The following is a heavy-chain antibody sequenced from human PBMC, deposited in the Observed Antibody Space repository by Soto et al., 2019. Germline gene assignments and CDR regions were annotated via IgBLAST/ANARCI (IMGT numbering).Heavy chain of an antibody. J-gene: IGHJ5*02. D-gene: IGHD3-10*01. V-gene: IGHV4-34*01. CDR1: GGSFSGYY. Sequence: QVQLQQWGAGLLKPSETLSLTCAVYGGSFSGYYWSWIRQPPGKGLEWIGEINHSGSTNYNPSLKSRVTISVDTSKNQFSLKLSSVTAADTAVYYCARGATVLLWFGDNWFDPWGQGTLVTVSS. CDR2: INHSGST. CDR3: ARGATVLLWFGDNWFDP.